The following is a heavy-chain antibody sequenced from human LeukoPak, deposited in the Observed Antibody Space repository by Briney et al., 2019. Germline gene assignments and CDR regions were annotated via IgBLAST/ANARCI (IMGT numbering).Heavy chain of an antibody. CDR1: GFTFSSYA. CDR2: ISSNGGST. CDR3: AKGQLRMAAEFDY. Sequence: PGGSLRLSCAASGFTFSSYAMHWVRQAPGKGLEYVSAISSNGGSTYYANSVKGRFTISRDNSKNTLYLQMGSLRAEDMAVYYCAKGQLRMAAEFDYWGQGTLVTVSS. V-gene: IGHV3-64*01. D-gene: IGHD2-2*01. J-gene: IGHJ4*02.